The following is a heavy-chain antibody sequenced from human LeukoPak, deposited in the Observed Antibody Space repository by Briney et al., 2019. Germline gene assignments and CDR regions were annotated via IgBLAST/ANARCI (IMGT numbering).Heavy chain of an antibody. J-gene: IGHJ3*02. Sequence: ESGPTLVKPTQTLTLTCTFSGFSLSTSGVALAWIRQPPGKALEWVALIYWDDDKRYSPSLRSRLTITKETSKNQVVLTMTNMDPVDTGTYYCVHGVAMAGTDAFDIWGQGTLVTVSS. CDR1: GFSLSTSGVA. CDR2: IYWDDDK. D-gene: IGHD6-19*01. CDR3: VHGVAMAGTDAFDI. V-gene: IGHV2-5*02.